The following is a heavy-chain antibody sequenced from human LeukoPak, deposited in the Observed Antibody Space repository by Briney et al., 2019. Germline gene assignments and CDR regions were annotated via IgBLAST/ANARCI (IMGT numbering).Heavy chain of an antibody. CDR2: VTGTGGGT. Sequence: PGGSLRLSCAASGFTFSSYAMSWVRQLPGKGLEWVSTVTGTGGGTYYADSVKGRFTISRDNSKNTLSLQMNSLRAEDTALYYCAKDWGYASGTYYTSWGQGTLVTDSS. D-gene: IGHD3-10*01. CDR1: GFTFSSYA. J-gene: IGHJ5*02. CDR3: AKDWGYASGTYYTS. V-gene: IGHV3-23*01.